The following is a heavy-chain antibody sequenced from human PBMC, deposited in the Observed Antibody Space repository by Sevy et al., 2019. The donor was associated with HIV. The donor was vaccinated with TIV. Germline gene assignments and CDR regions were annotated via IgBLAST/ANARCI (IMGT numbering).Heavy chain of an antibody. CDR1: GFTFSSYA. CDR2: ISGSGGST. D-gene: IGHD3-3*01. Sequence: GGSLRLSCAASGFTFSSYAMSWVRQAPGKGLEWVSAISGSGGSTYYADSVKGRFTISRDNSKNTLYLQMNSLRAEDTVVYYCARKYDFWSGYFYYWGQGTLVTVSS. V-gene: IGHV3-23*01. J-gene: IGHJ4*02. CDR3: ARKYDFWSGYFYY.